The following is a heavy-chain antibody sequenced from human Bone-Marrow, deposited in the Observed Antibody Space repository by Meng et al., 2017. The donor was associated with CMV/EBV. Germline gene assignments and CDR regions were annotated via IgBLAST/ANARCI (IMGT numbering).Heavy chain of an antibody. CDR3: AKDRSDHYRYCSGGSCYGWFDP. D-gene: IGHD2-15*01. CDR2: ISGSGGST. CDR1: GFTFSSYA. Sequence: GESLKISCAASGFTFSSYAMSWVRQAPGKGLEWVSAISGSGGSTYYADSVKGRFTISRDNSKNTLYLQMNSLRAEDTAVYYCAKDRSDHYRYCSGGSCYGWFDPWGQGALVTCSS. V-gene: IGHV3-23*01. J-gene: IGHJ5*01.